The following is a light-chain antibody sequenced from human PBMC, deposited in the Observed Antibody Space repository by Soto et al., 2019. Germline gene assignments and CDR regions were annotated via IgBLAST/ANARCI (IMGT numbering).Light chain of an antibody. J-gene: IGKJ1*01. CDR3: QQSYSTPRT. CDR1: QSISSY. V-gene: IGKV1-39*01. CDR2: AAS. Sequence: DIQITQSPSSLSASVGDRVTITCRASQSISSYLDWYQQKPGKAPKLLLYAASSLLSRVPSRFSGSGSWTDFTLTIISLQPEEFATYYCQQSYSTPRTFGQGTKVEIK.